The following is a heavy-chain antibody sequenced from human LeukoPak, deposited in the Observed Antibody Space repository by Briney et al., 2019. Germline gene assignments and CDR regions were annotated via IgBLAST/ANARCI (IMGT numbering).Heavy chain of an antibody. CDR1: GFNFSTYA. CDR3: AKDAGYSSGYYNY. D-gene: IGHD6-19*01. Sequence: GGSLRLSCAASGFNFSTYAMSWVRQAPGKGLEWVSTISNNGGNTYYADSVKGRFTISRDNSKSTLYLQMNSLRAEDTAAYYCAKDAGYSSGYYNYWGQGSLVTVSS. V-gene: IGHV3-23*01. J-gene: IGHJ4*02. CDR2: ISNNGGNT.